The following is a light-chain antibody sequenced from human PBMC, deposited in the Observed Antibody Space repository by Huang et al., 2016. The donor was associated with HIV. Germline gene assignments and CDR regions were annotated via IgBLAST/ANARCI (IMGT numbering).Light chain of an antibody. V-gene: IGKV3-15*01. J-gene: IGKJ2*01. Sequence: EVVMTQSPATLSLSPGERATLSCRPSQSVSTNLAWYQQKPGQAPRLLIYGASTRATGIPGRCSGSGSGTEFTLTISSRQSEDFVVYYCQQYYNWPPYTFGQGTKLEIK. CDR3: QQYYNWPPYT. CDR2: GAS. CDR1: QSVSTN.